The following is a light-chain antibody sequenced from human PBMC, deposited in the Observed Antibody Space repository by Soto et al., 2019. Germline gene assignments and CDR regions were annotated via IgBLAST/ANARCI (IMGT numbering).Light chain of an antibody. J-gene: IGKJ1*01. Sequence: EILMTQSPVTLSVSPGERATLSCRASQSVSSNLAWYQQKAGQAPSLLIYGAFTRATGIPARFSGTGSGTEFTLTISSLQSEDFALYYCQQYNDWPLTFGQGTKVEI. V-gene: IGKV3-15*01. CDR2: GAF. CDR3: QQYNDWPLT. CDR1: QSVSSN.